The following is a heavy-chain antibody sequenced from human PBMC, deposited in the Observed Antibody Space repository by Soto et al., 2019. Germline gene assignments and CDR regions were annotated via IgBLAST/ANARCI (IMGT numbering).Heavy chain of an antibody. CDR2: IIPLFGTA. Sequence: QVQLVQSGAEVKKPGSSVKISCKTSGDSFKNYAIGWARQVPGQGLEWTGSIIPLFGTANYARMFEGRVTITADKSTTTVYMELGSLRSEDTAVYYCARLDSTMITFDYWGQGTLVTVSS. CDR1: GDSFKNYA. D-gene: IGHD5-18*01. CDR3: ARLDSTMITFDY. J-gene: IGHJ4*02. V-gene: IGHV1-69*06.